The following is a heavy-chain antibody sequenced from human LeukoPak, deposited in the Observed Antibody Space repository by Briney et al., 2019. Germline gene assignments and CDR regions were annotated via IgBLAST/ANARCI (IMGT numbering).Heavy chain of an antibody. CDR2: IYYSGST. D-gene: IGHD6-13*01. J-gene: IGHJ4*02. CDR1: GGSISSGAYY. V-gene: IGHV4-31*03. CDR3: ARDHTAAAGYRHFDY. Sequence: SQTLSLTCTVSGGSISSGAYYWSWIRQHPGKGLEWIGYIYYSGSTYYNPSLKSRVTISVDTSKNQFSLRLSSVTAADTAVYYCARDHTAAAGYRHFDYWGQGTLVTVSS.